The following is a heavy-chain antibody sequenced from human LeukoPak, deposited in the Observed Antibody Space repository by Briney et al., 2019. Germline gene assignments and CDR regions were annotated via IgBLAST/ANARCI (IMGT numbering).Heavy chain of an antibody. CDR1: GFTFSSYS. CDR2: ISGSGGST. V-gene: IGHV3-23*01. CDR3: AKDLLAYSSGL. D-gene: IGHD3-22*01. J-gene: IGHJ4*02. Sequence: GGSLRLSCAASGFTFSSYSMNWVRQAPGKGLEWVSAISGSGGSTYYADSVKGRFTISRDNSKNTLYLQMNSLRAEDTAVYYCAKDLLAYSSGLWGQGTLVTVSS.